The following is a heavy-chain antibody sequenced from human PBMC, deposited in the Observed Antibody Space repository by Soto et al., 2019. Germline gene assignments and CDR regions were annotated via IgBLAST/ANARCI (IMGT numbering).Heavy chain of an antibody. D-gene: IGHD3-22*01. CDR2: IYHSGST. V-gene: IGHV4-34*01. CDR3: ARATGGTYYYDSSGYGYFDY. Sequence: ASETLSLTCAVYGWSFSGYYWSWIRQPPGKGLEWIGEIYHSGSTNYNPSLKSRVTISVDTSKNQFSLKLSSVTAADTAVYYCARATGGTYYYDSSGYGYFDYWGQGTLVTVSS. CDR1: GWSFSGYY. J-gene: IGHJ4*02.